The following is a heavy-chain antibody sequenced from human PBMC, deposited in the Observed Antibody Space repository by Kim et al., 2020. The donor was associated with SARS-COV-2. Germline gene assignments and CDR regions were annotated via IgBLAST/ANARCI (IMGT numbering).Heavy chain of an antibody. D-gene: IGHD3-22*01. CDR2: IYYSGST. Sequence: SETLSLTCTVSAGSLSSYYWSWIRQPPGKGLEWIGYIYYSGSTDYNPSLKSRVTISVDTSKNPFSLKLSSVTAADTAVYYCARWASSGYFDYWGQRTLVT. V-gene: IGHV4-59*13. CDR1: AGSLSSYY. J-gene: IGHJ4*02. CDR3: ARWASSGYFDY.